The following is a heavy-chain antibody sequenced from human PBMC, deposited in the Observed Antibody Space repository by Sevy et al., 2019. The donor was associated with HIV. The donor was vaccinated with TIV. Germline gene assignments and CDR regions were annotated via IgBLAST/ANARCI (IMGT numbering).Heavy chain of an antibody. J-gene: IGHJ3*02. D-gene: IGHD1-26*01. Sequence: GGSLRLSCAASGFTFSKYGMHWVRQAPGKGLEWLAVISYDGGNKYYADSVKGRFTNSKDNFKNTLYLQMNSLRAEDTAIYYCAKPGKFSGSYLDAFDIWGQGTMVTVSS. CDR2: ISYDGGNK. V-gene: IGHV3-30*18. CDR1: GFTFSKYG. CDR3: AKPGKFSGSYLDAFDI.